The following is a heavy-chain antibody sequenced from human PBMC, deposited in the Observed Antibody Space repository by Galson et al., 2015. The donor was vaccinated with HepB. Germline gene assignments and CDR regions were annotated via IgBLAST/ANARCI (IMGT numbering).Heavy chain of an antibody. CDR3: TTDLDRSWTRDWFDP. J-gene: IGHJ5*02. Sequence: SLRLSCAASGFTFSNAWMSWVRQAPGKGLEWVGRIKDKTDGGTTDYAAPVKGRFTISRDDSKNTLYLQMNILKTEDTAIYYCTTDLDRSWTRDWFDPWGQATLVTVSS. CDR1: GFTFSNAW. D-gene: IGHD6-13*01. V-gene: IGHV3-15*01. CDR2: IKDKTDGGTT.